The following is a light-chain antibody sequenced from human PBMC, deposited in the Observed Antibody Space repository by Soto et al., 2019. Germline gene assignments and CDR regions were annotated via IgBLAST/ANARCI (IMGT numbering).Light chain of an antibody. CDR2: DVS. Sequence: QSVLTQPRSVSGSPGQSVTISCTGTSSDVGSYNYVSWYQQHPGKAPKLMIFDVSKRPSGVADRFSGFKSGNTASLTISGLQAEDEADYSCCSYAGSTYVFGSGTKLTVL. V-gene: IGLV2-11*01. J-gene: IGLJ1*01. CDR1: SSDVGSYNY. CDR3: CSYAGSTYV.